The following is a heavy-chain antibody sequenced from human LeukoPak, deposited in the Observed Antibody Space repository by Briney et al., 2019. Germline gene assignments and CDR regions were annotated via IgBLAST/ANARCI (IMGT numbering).Heavy chain of an antibody. CDR1: GFTFSSYW. V-gene: IGHV3-7*01. CDR3: ARGRKGLWLPIRPERGNWFDP. J-gene: IGHJ5*02. Sequence: GGSLRLSCAASGFTFSSYWMSWVRQAPGKGLEWVANIKQDGSEKYYVDSVKGRFTISRDNAKNSLYLQMNSLRAEDTAVYYCARGRKGLWLPIRPERGNWFDPWGQGTLVTVSS. D-gene: IGHD5-18*01. CDR2: IKQDGSEK.